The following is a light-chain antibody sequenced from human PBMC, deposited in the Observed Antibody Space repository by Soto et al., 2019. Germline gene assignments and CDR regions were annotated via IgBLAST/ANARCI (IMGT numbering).Light chain of an antibody. CDR3: SSHAGINNVV. CDR2: EVT. V-gene: IGLV2-8*01. J-gene: IGLJ3*02. CDR1: SSDVGGYNY. Sequence: QSALTQPASVSGSPGQSITISCTGTSSDVGGYNYVSWYQQHPDRAPKLMVYEVTKRPSGVPARFSGSKSGNTASLTVSGLQAEDEADYYCSSHAGINNVVFGGGTKLTVL.